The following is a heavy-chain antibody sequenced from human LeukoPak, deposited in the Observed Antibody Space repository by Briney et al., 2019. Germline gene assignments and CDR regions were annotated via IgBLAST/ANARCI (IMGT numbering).Heavy chain of an antibody. CDR1: GITFSSHA. Sequence: RTGGSLRLSCAASGITFSSHAMSWVRQAPGKGLEWVSLISCSGGHTYYGDSVKGRFTISRDNSTNRLYLQMNSLRPEDTGVYYCAKGGAATMRDGYNYYYYFMDGWGRGTTVSVSS. J-gene: IGHJ6*03. V-gene: IGHV3-23*01. CDR3: AKGGAATMRDGYNYYYYFMDG. D-gene: IGHD5-24*01. CDR2: ISCSGGHT.